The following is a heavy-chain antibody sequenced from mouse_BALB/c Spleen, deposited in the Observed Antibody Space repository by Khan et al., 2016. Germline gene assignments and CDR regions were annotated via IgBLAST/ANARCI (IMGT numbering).Heavy chain of an antibody. CDR2: IHPNSGNT. J-gene: IGHJ2*01. CDR3: ARSWYFDY. Sequence: QVQLQQSGSVLVRPGASVKLSCKATGYTFTSSWMHWAKQRPGQGLEWIGEIHPNSGNTNYNEKFKGKATLTVDTSSSTAYVDLSSLTSEDSAVYYCARSWYFDYWGQGTTLTVSS. V-gene: IGHV1S130*01. D-gene: IGHD1-1*01. CDR1: GYTFTSSW.